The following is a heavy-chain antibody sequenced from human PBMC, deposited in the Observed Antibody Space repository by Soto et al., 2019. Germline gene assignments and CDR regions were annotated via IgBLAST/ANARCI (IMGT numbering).Heavy chain of an antibody. Sequence: XETLSLTFAVYGESFSEYSWNWMRQPPGKGLEWIGKINHSGSTTHNPSLGKSRVTISVGTSKSQFSLKLSSVTAADTAVYYCASGKTYCTGGSCYEHFDFWGQGTLVTVSS. D-gene: IGHD2-15*01. CDR1: GESFSEYS. J-gene: IGHJ4*02. CDR2: INHSGST. V-gene: IGHV4-34*01. CDR3: ASGKTYCTGGSCYEHFDF.